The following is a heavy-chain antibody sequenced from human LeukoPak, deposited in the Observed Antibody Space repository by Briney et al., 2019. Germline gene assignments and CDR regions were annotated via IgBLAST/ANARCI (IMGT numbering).Heavy chain of an antibody. CDR2: ITAYNDNT. CDR3: ARALLWFGEPSHIDY. CDR1: GYTFTSYG. V-gene: IGHV1-18*01. J-gene: IGHJ4*02. Sequence: ASVKVSCKASGYTFTSYGISWVRQAPGQGLEWMGSITAYNDNTNYAQKLQGRVTMTTDTSTSTAYMELRSLRSDDTAVYYCARALLWFGEPSHIDYWGQGTLVTASS. D-gene: IGHD3-10*01.